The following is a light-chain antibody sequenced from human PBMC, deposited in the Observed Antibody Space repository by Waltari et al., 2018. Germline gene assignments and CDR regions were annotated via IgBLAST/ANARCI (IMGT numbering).Light chain of an antibody. CDR3: QKYERLPAT. V-gene: IGKV3-20*01. CDR2: DTS. Sequence: EIVFTQSPGTLSLSPGERATLSCRASQSVGRALVWYQQKPGQAPRLLIYDTSTRAAGTPDRFSGSGFGTDFSLTISRLEPEDFAVYYCQKYERLPATFGQGTKVEIK. J-gene: IGKJ1*01. CDR1: QSVGRA.